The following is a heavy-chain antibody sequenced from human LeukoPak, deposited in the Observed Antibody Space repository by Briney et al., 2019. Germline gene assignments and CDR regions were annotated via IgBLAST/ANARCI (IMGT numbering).Heavy chain of an antibody. D-gene: IGHD3-10*01. Sequence: SETLSLTCAVYGGSFSGYYWSWIRQPPGKGLEWIGEINHSGSTNYNPSLKGRVTISVDTSKNQFSLKLSSVTAADTAVYYCAKGYGSAFPGYNWFDPWGQGTLVTVSS. CDR3: AKGYGSAFPGYNWFDP. V-gene: IGHV4-34*01. J-gene: IGHJ5*02. CDR1: GGSFSGYY. CDR2: INHSGST.